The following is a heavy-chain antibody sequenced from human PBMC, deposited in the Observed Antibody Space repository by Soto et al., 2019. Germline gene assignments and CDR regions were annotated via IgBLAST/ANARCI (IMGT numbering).Heavy chain of an antibody. J-gene: IGHJ6*02. D-gene: IGHD3-3*01. CDR1: GYTFTGYY. CDR2: INPNSGGT. V-gene: IGHV1-2*04. CDR3: ARGGRVLRFLEWLLGGMDV. Sequence: ASVKVSCKASGYTFTGYYMHWVRQAPGQGLEWMGWINPNSGGTNYAQKFQGWVTMTRDTSISTAYMELSRLRSDDTAVYYCARGGRVLRFLEWLLGGMDVWGQGTTVTVS.